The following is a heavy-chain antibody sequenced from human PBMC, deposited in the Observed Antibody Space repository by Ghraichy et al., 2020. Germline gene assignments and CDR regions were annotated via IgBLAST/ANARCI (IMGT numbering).Heavy chain of an antibody. V-gene: IGHV3-74*03. J-gene: IGHJ4*02. Sequence: GGSLRLSCAASGFTFSRYWMHWVRQAPGKGLVWVSRIITDGSATAYADSVKGRFTISRDNAKNTLYLQMNSLRAEDTAVYYCARAPNSSVYYPEYFDYWGQGSLVTVSS. CDR2: IITDGSAT. CDR3: ARAPNSSVYYPEYFDY. D-gene: IGHD3-22*01. CDR1: GFTFSRYW.